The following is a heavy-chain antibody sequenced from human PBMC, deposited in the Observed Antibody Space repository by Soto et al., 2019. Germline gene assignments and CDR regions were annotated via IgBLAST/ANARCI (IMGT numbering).Heavy chain of an antibody. Sequence: AGGSLRLSCAASGFTFSSYSMNWGRQAPGKGLEGVSSISSSSSYIYYADSVKGRFTISRDNAKNSLYLQMNSLRAEDTAVYYCARDRFMITFGGVIARETDAFDIWGQGTMVTVSS. J-gene: IGHJ3*02. V-gene: IGHV3-21*01. CDR3: ARDRFMITFGGVIARETDAFDI. D-gene: IGHD3-16*02. CDR1: GFTFSSYS. CDR2: ISSSSSYI.